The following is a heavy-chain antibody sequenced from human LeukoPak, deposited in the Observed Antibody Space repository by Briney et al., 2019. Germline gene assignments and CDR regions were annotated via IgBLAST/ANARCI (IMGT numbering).Heavy chain of an antibody. Sequence: PSETLSLTCAVYGGSFSGYYWSWIRQPPGKGLEWIGEINHSGSTNYNPSLKSRVTISVDTSKNQFSLKLSSVTAADTAVYYCASQNVNWYFDLWGRGTLVTVSS. CDR1: GGSFSGYY. V-gene: IGHV4-34*01. CDR2: INHSGST. J-gene: IGHJ2*01. CDR3: ASQNVNWYFDL.